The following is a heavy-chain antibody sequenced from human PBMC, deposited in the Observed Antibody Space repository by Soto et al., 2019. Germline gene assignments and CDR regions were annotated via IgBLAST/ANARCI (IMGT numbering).Heavy chain of an antibody. D-gene: IGHD1-26*01. V-gene: IGHV4-39*01. CDR3: ARPYYKGRGDY. CDR2: IYYSGST. CDR1: GGSISSSSYY. J-gene: IGHJ4*02. Sequence: PSETLSLTCTVSGGSISSSSYYWGWIRQPPGKGLEWIGSIYYSGSTYYNPSLKSRVTISVDTSKNQFSLKLSSVTAADTAVYYCARPYYKGRGDYWGQGTLVTVS.